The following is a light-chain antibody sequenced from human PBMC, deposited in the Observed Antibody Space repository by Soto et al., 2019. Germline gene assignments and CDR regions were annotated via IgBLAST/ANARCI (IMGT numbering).Light chain of an antibody. CDR3: QAYDNSLGVSVL. V-gene: IGLV1-51*01. CDR1: SANIGGNS. Sequence: QSVLTQPPSVSAAPGQKVTISCCVSSANIGGNSVSWYQQLPGTAPKLLIYDDNKRPSGVPDRFSGSKSGTSASLAITGLQAEDEADYSCQAYDNSLGVSVLFGGGTK. J-gene: IGLJ3*02. CDR2: DDN.